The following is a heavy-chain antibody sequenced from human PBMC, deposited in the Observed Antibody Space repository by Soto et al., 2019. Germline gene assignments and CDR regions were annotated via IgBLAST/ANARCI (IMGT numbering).Heavy chain of an antibody. CDR1: GGTFSSYT. CDR3: ARPSKSPSDAFDI. CDR2: IIPILGIA. J-gene: IGHJ3*02. Sequence: SVKVSCKASGGTFSSYTISWVRQAPGQGLEWMGRIIPILGIANYAQKFQGRVTITADKSTSTAYMELSSLRSEDTAVYYCARPSKSPSDAFDIWGQGTMVTVSS. V-gene: IGHV1-69*02.